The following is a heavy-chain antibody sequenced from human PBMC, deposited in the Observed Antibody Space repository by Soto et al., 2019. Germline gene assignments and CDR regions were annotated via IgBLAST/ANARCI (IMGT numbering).Heavy chain of an antibody. CDR3: ARGGVDCSSTSCYYWYFDL. CDR1: GGTFSSYT. Sequence: QVQLVQSGAEVKKPGSSVKVSCKASGGTFSSYTISWVRQAPGQGLEWMGRIIPILGIANYAQKFQGRVTITADKYTSTAYMELRSLRSEDTAVYYCARGGVDCSSTSCYYWYFDLWGRGTMVTVSS. D-gene: IGHD2-2*01. V-gene: IGHV1-69*02. CDR2: IIPILGIA. J-gene: IGHJ2*01.